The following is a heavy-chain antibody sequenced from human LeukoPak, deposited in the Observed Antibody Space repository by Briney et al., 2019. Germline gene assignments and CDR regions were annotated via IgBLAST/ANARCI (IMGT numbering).Heavy chain of an antibody. D-gene: IGHD3-3*01. CDR3: ARGTAYYDFWSGYPPFY. CDR1: GYTFTGYY. Sequence: ASVKVSCKASGYTFTGYYMHWVRQAPGQGLEWMGWINPNSGGTNYAQKFQGRVTMTRDTSISTAYMELSRLRSDDTAVYYCARGTAYYDFWSGYPPFYWGQGTLVTVSS. V-gene: IGHV1-2*02. J-gene: IGHJ4*02. CDR2: INPNSGGT.